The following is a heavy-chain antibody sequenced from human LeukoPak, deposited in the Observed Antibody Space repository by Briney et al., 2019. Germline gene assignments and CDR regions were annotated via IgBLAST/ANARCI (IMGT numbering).Heavy chain of an antibody. Sequence: ASVKVSCKASGYTFTSYGFSWLRQAPAQGLEWMGWISGYNGNTNYAQKLQGRVTITTDTAMSTAYMELRSLRSDDTAVYYCARDWGYSDYSIGNYWGQGTLVTVSS. D-gene: IGHD4-11*01. V-gene: IGHV1-18*01. CDR1: GYTFTSYG. J-gene: IGHJ4*02. CDR3: ARDWGYSDYSIGNY. CDR2: ISGYNGNT.